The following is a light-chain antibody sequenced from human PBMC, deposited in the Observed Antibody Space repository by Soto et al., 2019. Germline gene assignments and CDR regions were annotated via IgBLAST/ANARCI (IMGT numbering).Light chain of an antibody. J-gene: IGKJ1*01. V-gene: IGKV1-5*01. CDR1: QSISTW. CDR3: QPPDTYPTT. CDR2: HAS. Sequence: DIQMTQSPATLSASVGDRGTITGRASQSISTWVAWYQQKPAKAPTLLIYHASSLAGAIPSRFSGSGSGTAFTPTVSSLQRDAFATYHWQPPDTYPTTFGQAPTADI.